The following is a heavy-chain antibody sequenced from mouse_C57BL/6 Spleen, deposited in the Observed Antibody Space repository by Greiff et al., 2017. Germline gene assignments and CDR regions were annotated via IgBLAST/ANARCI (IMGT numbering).Heavy chain of an antibody. Sequence: EVHLVESGGGLVKPGGSLKLSCAASGFTFSDYGMHWVRQAPEKGLEWVAYISSGSSTIYYADTVKGRFTISRDNAKNTLFLQMTSLRSEDTAMYYCARSTTVYYYAMDYWGQGTSVTVSS. CDR3: ARSTTVYYYAMDY. J-gene: IGHJ4*01. D-gene: IGHD1-1*01. V-gene: IGHV5-17*01. CDR1: GFTFSDYG. CDR2: ISSGSSTI.